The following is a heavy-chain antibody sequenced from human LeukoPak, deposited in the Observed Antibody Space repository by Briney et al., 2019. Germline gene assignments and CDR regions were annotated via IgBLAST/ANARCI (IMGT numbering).Heavy chain of an antibody. CDR3: ARDRVRGNANPCFDY. CDR2: IYYSGST. CDR1: GGSISSSSYY. D-gene: IGHD1-1*01. V-gene: IGHV4-39*02. J-gene: IGHJ4*02. Sequence: SETLSLTCTVSGGSISSSSYYWGWIRQPPGQGLEYIGTIYYSGSTNYNPSLKSRVTISVDTSKNQFSLNLSSVTAADTAVYYCARDRVRGNANPCFDYWGQGTLVTVSS.